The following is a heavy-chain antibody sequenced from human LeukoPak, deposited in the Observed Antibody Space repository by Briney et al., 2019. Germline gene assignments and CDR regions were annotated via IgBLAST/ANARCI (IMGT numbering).Heavy chain of an antibody. CDR1: GFTFSSYS. CDR2: ISSSSTI. J-gene: IGHJ3*02. D-gene: IGHD3-10*01. V-gene: IGHV3-48*02. Sequence: GGSLRLSCAVSGFTFSSYSMNWVRQAPGKGLEWVSYISSSSTIYYADSVKGRFTISRDNAKNSLYLQMNSLRDEDTAVYYCARGCGLKRGYGSGTPPQIWGQGTMVSVSS. CDR3: ARGCGLKRGYGSGTPPQI.